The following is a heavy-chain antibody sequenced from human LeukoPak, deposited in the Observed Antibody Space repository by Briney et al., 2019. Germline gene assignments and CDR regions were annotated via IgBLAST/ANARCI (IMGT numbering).Heavy chain of an antibody. Sequence: GGSLRLSCAASGFTFSSYGMHWVRQAPGKGLERVAVIWYDGSNKYYADSVRGRFTISRDNSKNTLYLQMNSLRAEDTAVYYCARTTRIAGSFDLWGQGTMVTVSS. CDR3: ARTTRIAGSFDL. CDR2: IWYDGSNK. J-gene: IGHJ3*01. D-gene: IGHD6-13*01. CDR1: GFTFSSYG. V-gene: IGHV3-33*01.